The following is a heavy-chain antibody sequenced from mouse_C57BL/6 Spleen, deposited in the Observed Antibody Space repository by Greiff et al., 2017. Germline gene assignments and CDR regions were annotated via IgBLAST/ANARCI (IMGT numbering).Heavy chain of an antibody. CDR2: IYPGGGYT. CDR1: GYTFTNYW. V-gene: IGHV1-63*01. D-gene: IGHD1-1*01. Sequence: VQLQQSGAELVRPGTSVKMSCKASGYTFTNYWIGWVKQRPGHGLEWIGDIYPGGGYTNYNEKFEGKATLTVDTSSSTAYMQFSSLTSEYSAIYCFARGSSYYFGCWGQGTTLTVSS. J-gene: IGHJ2*01. CDR3: ARGSSYYFGC.